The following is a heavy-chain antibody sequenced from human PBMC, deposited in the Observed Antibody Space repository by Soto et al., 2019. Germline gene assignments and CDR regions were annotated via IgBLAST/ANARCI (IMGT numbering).Heavy chain of an antibody. CDR3: SKEYYVDSGVFGS. J-gene: IGHJ5*02. CDR1: GFIFNNYA. V-gene: IGHV3-23*01. D-gene: IGHD3-10*01. Sequence: GGSLRLSCAASGFIFNNYAMTWVRQAPGKGLEWVSPVSGSGDRTHYTDSVKGRITISRDNSKNTLYLQMNSLRAEDTAIYYCSKEYYVDSGVFGSWGQGTLVTVSS. CDR2: VSGSGDRT.